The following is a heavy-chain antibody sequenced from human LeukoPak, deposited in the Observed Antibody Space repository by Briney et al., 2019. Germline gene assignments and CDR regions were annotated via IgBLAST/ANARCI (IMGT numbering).Heavy chain of an antibody. CDR1: GFTVSSNY. J-gene: IGHJ4*02. V-gene: IGHV3-53*01. Sequence: PGGSLRLSCAASGFTVSSNYMSWVRQAPGKGLEGVSVIYSGGSTYYADSVKGRFTISRDNSKNTLYLQMNSLRAEDTAVYYCASASVRYSSYDYWGQGTLVTVSS. D-gene: IGHD6-13*01. CDR2: IYSGGST. CDR3: ASASVRYSSYDY.